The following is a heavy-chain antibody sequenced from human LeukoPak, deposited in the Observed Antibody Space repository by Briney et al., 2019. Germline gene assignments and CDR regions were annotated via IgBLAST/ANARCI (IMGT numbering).Heavy chain of an antibody. J-gene: IGHJ5*02. Sequence: PSETLSLTCTVSGGSISSYYWSWIRQPAGKGLEWIGRIYTSGSTNYNPSLKSRATMSVDTSKNQFSLKLSSVTAADTAVYYCARDLPSYSDSSRRWFDPWGQGTLVTVSS. D-gene: IGHD3-22*01. CDR1: GGSISSYY. CDR2: IYTSGST. V-gene: IGHV4-4*07. CDR3: ARDLPSYSDSSRRWFDP.